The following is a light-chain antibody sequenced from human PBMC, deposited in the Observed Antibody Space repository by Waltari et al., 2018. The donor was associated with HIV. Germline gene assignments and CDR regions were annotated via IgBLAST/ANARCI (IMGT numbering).Light chain of an antibody. V-gene: IGLV2-8*01. CDR1: SSDVGGDNY. J-gene: IGLJ1*01. Sequence: QSALTQPPSASGSPGQSVTISCTGTSSDVGGDNYVSWYQQHPGKAPKLMIYEVSKRPSGVPDRFSGSKSGNTASLTVSGLQPEDEADYYCSSYAGSNNFVFGTGTKVTVL. CDR3: SSYAGSNNFV. CDR2: EVS.